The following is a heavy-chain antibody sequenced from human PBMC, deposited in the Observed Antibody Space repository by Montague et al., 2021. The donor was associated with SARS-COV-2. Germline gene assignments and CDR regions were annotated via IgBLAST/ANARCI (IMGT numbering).Heavy chain of an antibody. CDR2: INYSGST. CDR3: ARPGRAPFHYAMDV. V-gene: IGHV4-61*01. J-gene: IGHJ6*02. CDR1: CSSVSSGSYY. D-gene: IGHD2/OR15-2a*01. Sequence: SETLSLTCTVSCSSVSSGSYYWSWIRQPPGKRLEWIGYINYSGSTNYNPSLKSRVTISVDMSRNQFSLKLRSVTAADTAIYYCARPGRAPFHYAMDVWGQGTTVTVSS.